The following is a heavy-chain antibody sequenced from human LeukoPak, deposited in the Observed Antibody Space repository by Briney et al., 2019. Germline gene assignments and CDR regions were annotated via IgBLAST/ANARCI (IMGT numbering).Heavy chain of an antibody. Sequence: ASVKVSCKASGYTFTGYYMHWVRQAPGQGLEWMGWINPNSGGTNYAQKFQGRVTMTRDTSISTAYMELSRLRSDDTAVYYCARNGGSHEPYFFDYWGQGTLVTVSS. CDR1: GYTFTGYY. V-gene: IGHV1-2*02. D-gene: IGHD3-16*01. CDR3: ARNGGSHEPYFFDY. CDR2: INPNSGGT. J-gene: IGHJ4*02.